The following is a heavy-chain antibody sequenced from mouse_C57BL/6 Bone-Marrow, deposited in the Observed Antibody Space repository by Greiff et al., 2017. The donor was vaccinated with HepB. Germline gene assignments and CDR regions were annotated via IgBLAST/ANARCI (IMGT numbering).Heavy chain of an antibody. CDR1: GYSFTDYN. CDR3: ARGIYYGSAWFAY. D-gene: IGHD1-1*01. Sequence: LQESGPELVKPGASVKISCKASGYSFTDYNMNWVKQSNGKSLEWIGVINPNYGTTSYNQKFKGKATLTVDQSSSTAYIQLNSLTSEDSAVYYCARGIYYGSAWFAYWGQGTLVTVSA. V-gene: IGHV1-39*01. J-gene: IGHJ3*01. CDR2: INPNYGTT.